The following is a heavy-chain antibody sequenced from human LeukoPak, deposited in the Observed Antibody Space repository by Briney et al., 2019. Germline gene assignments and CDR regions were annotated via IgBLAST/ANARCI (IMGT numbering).Heavy chain of an antibody. D-gene: IGHD5-18*01. CDR2: IIPIFGTA. J-gene: IGHJ4*02. CDR1: GGTFSSYA. V-gene: IGHV1-69*13. Sequence: ASVKVSCKASGGTFSSYAISWVRQAPGQGLEWMGGIIPIFGTANYAQKFQGRVTITADESTSTAYMELSSLRSEDTAVYYCARGRALWKYYFDYWAREPWSPSPQ. CDR3: ARGRALWKYYFDY.